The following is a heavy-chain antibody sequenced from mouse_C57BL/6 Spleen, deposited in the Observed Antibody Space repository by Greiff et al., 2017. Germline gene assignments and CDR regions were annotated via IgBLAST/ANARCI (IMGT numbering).Heavy chain of an antibody. D-gene: IGHD1-1*01. CDR3: AIYITTVVAYYFDY. CDR1: GYTFTSYW. CDR2: IHPSDSDT. J-gene: IGHJ2*01. V-gene: IGHV1-74*01. Sequence: QVQLKQPGAELVKPGASVKVSCKASGYTFTSYWMHWVKQRPGQGLEWIGRIHPSDSDTNYNQKFKGKATLTVDKSSSTAYMQLSSLTSEDSAVYYCAIYITTVVAYYFDYWGQGTTLTVSS.